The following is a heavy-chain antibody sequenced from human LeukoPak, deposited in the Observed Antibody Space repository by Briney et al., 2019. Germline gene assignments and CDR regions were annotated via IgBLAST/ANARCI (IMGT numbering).Heavy chain of an antibody. Sequence: SETLSLTCAVSGGSISSSNWWSWVRQPPGKGLEWIGEIYHSGSTNYNPSLKSRVTISVDKSKNQFSLKLSSVTAADTAVYYCARGQYYDFWSGYYRSDFDAFDIWGQGTMVTVSS. V-gene: IGHV4-4*02. D-gene: IGHD3-3*01. CDR2: IYHSGST. J-gene: IGHJ3*02. CDR3: ARGQYYDFWSGYYRSDFDAFDI. CDR1: GGSISSSNW.